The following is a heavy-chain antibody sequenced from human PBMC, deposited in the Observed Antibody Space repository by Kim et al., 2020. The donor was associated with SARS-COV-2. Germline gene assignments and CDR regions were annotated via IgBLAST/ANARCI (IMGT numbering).Heavy chain of an antibody. V-gene: IGHV3-21*01. J-gene: IGHJ3*02. D-gene: IGHD3-3*01. Sequence: GGSLRLSCAASGFTFSSYSMNWVRQAPGKGLEWVSSISSSSSYIYYADSVKGRFTISRDNANNSLYLQMNSLRAEDTAVYYCARDFIGDFGVGGAFDIWGQGTMVTVSS. CDR3: ARDFIGDFGVGGAFDI. CDR1: GFTFSSYS. CDR2: ISSSSSYI.